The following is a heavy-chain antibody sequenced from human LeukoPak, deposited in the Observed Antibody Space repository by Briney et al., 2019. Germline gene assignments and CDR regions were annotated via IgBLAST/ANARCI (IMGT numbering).Heavy chain of an antibody. CDR1: GGSISSGDFY. CDR3: ARFSNAHGVKFDY. J-gene: IGHJ4*02. D-gene: IGHD2-8*01. CDR2: IYYSGTA. Sequence: SETLSLTCTVSGGSISSGDFYWSWVRQHPETGLEWIGYIYYSGTAYYNPPLKSRVTMSVDASKNQFSLKLDSVTAADTAVYYCARFSNAHGVKFDYWGQGTLVTVSS. V-gene: IGHV4-31*03.